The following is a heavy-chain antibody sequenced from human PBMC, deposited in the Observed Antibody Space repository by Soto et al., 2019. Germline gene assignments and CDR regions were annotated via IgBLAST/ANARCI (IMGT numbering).Heavy chain of an antibody. D-gene: IGHD1-7*01. CDR2: ISGSGGST. Sequence: GGSLRLSCAASGFTFSSYAMSWVRQAPGKGLEWVSAISGSGGSTYYADSVKGRFTISRDNSKNTLYLQMNSLRAEDTAVYYCAKDITGTTGTNWFDPWGQGTLVTVSS. CDR3: AKDITGTTGTNWFDP. J-gene: IGHJ5*02. V-gene: IGHV3-23*01. CDR1: GFTFSSYA.